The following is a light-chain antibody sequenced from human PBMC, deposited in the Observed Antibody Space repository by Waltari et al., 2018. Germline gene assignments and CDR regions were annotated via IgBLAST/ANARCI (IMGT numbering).Light chain of an antibody. CDR3: QQTYRYPWT. V-gene: IGKV1-39*01. Sequence: DIQMTQSPSSLSASEGDRVTITCRAGQSINTHLNWYHQKSGTAPKLLIFAASNVQRWLPARCRGSGAGTDSTLTIRSLQPEDVATYYCQQTYRYPWTFGQGTKVEIQ. CDR2: AAS. J-gene: IGKJ1*01. CDR1: QSINTH.